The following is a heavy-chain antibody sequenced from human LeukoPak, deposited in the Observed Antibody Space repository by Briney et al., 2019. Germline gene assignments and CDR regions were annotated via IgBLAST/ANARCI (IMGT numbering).Heavy chain of an antibody. D-gene: IGHD3-22*01. V-gene: IGHV4-4*02. CDR2: IYHTGST. CDR3: ARHIPADEGYDSSGYYSDY. J-gene: IGHJ4*02. Sequence: SGTLSLTCAVSGGSISSSNWWSWVRQPPGKGLEWIGEIYHTGSTNYNPSLKSRVTISVDTSKNQFSLKLSSVTAADTAVYYCARHIPADEGYDSSGYYSDYWGQGTLVTVSS. CDR1: GGSISSSNW.